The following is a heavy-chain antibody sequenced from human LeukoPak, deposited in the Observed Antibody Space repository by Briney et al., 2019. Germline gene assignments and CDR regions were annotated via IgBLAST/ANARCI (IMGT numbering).Heavy chain of an antibody. CDR2: IYPGDSDT. V-gene: IGHV5-51*01. CDR1: GYTFTSYW. CDR3: ARGDVVRGVSWFDS. J-gene: IGHJ5*01. Sequence: ESLKISCQGSGYTFTSYWIGWVRQMPVKGLEWMGSIYPGDSDTKYSPSFQGQVTISVDKSTNTAYLQWKSLKASDTAMYYCARGDVVRGVSWFDSWGQGALVTASS. D-gene: IGHD2-21*02.